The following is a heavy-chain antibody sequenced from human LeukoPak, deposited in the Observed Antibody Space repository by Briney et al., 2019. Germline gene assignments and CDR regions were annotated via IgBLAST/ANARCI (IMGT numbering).Heavy chain of an antibody. CDR1: GFTFSSSA. D-gene: IGHD2-2*01. V-gene: IGHV3-23*01. J-gene: IGHJ5*02. Sequence: PGGSLRLSCAASGFTFSSSAMAQVRQAPGKGLEWVSAISGGGGSRYYADSVKGRFTISRDNSNNTLYLQMNSLRAEDTAVYYCAKLPVRNNWFDPWGQGTLVTVSS. CDR3: AKLPVRNNWFDP. CDR2: ISGGGGSR.